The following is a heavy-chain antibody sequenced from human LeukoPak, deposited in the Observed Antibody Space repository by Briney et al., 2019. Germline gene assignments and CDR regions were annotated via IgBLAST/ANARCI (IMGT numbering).Heavy chain of an antibody. CDR1: GGSISSSNW. V-gene: IGHV4-4*02. D-gene: IGHD5-18*01. CDR2: IYHSGST. Sequence: PSETLSLTCAVSGGSISSSNWWSWVRQPPGKGLEWIGEIYHSGSTNYNPSLKSRVTISVDTSKNQFSLKLSSVTAADTAVYYCATNRYGAFDYWGQGTLVTVSS. J-gene: IGHJ4*02. CDR3: ATNRYGAFDY.